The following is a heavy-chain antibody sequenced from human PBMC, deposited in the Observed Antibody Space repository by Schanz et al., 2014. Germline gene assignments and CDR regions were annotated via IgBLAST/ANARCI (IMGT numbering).Heavy chain of an antibody. Sequence: QVQLVQSWAEVKGPGASVKVSCRASGYPFTSDDITWVRQAPGQGLEWLGWMNPNSGNPGFAQKFRGRVTMTRNTSMSTAYIELHILTSEDTAVYYCARGRTFDYWGQGTLVTVSS. CDR1: GYPFTSDD. J-gene: IGHJ4*02. CDR2: MNPNSGNP. V-gene: IGHV1-8*01. CDR3: ARGRTFDY.